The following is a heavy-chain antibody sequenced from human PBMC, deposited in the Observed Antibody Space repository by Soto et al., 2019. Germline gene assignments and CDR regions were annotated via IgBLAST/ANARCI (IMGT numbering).Heavy chain of an antibody. D-gene: IGHD2-21*01. J-gene: IGHJ6*02. V-gene: IGHV3-23*01. CDR1: GFTFSTYG. Sequence: EVQVLESGGGLVQSGGSLRLSCAASGFTFSTYGMSWVRQAPGEGLEWVSAISGSGGSTYYADSVKGRFTISRDNSKNTLYLQMNRLRAEDTAVYYCAKDPRSVVERSVYGMDVWGQGTTVTVSS. CDR3: AKDPRSVVERSVYGMDV. CDR2: ISGSGGST.